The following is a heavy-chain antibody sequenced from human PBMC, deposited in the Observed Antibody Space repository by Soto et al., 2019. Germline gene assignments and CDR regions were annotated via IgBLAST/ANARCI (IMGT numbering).Heavy chain of an antibody. CDR2: INPNTGVT. Sequence: QVQLVQSGPEVKKPGASVKVSCKASGYSFTGFYIYWVRQAPGQGLDWMGWINPNTGVTTYAQKFQGRVTMTRDTSISTAYMELSRLTSNDTAVYYCAKDRVGMAARRYWFDPWGQGTLVTVSS. J-gene: IGHJ5*02. D-gene: IGHD6-6*01. CDR1: GYSFTGFY. V-gene: IGHV1-2*02. CDR3: AKDRVGMAARRYWFDP.